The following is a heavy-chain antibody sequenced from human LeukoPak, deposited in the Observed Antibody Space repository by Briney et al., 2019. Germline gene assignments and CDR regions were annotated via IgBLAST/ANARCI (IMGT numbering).Heavy chain of an antibody. CDR3: ARGRGYGGLFDY. CDR2: INHSGST. Sequence: PGGSLRLSCAASGFTFNTFAMSWIRQPPGKGLEWIGEINHSGSTNYNPSLKSRVTISVDTPKNQFSLKLSSVTAADTAVYYCARGRGYGGLFDYWGQGTLVTVSS. V-gene: IGHV4-34*01. J-gene: IGHJ4*02. CDR1: GFTFNTFA. D-gene: IGHD4-23*01.